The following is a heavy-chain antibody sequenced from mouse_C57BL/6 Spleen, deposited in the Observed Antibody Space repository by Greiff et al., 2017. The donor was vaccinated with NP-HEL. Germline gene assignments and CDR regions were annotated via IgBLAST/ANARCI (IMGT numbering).Heavy chain of an antibody. CDR2: IDPSDSYT. CDR1: GYTFTSYW. CDR3: ARYDYDGMDY. J-gene: IGHJ4*01. Sequence: VQLQQPGAELVKPGASVKLSCKASGYTFTSYWMQWVKQRPGQGLEWIGEIDPSDSYTNYNQKFKGKATLTVDTSSSTAYMQLSSLTSEDSAVYYCARYDYDGMDYWGQGTSVTVSS. V-gene: IGHV1-50*01. D-gene: IGHD2-4*01.